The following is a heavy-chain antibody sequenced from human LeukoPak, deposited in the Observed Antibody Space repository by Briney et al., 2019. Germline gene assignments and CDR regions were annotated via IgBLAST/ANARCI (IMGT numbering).Heavy chain of an antibody. CDR1: GYTFTGYY. V-gene: IGHV1-2*02. CDR2: INPNSGGT. J-gene: IGHJ6*04. CDR3: ARDYYGSGSTPGV. D-gene: IGHD3-10*01. Sequence: ASVKVSCKASGYTFTGYYMHWVRQAPGQGLEWMGWINPNSGGTNYAQKFQGRVTMTRDTSTSTVYMELSSLRSEDTAVYYCARDYYGSGSTPGVWGKGTTVTISS.